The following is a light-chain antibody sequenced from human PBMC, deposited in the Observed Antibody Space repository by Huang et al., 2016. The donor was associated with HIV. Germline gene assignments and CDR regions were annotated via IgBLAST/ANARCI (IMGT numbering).Light chain of an antibody. Sequence: DIQMTQSPSSLSASIGDRVTMSCRASQTVDMYLNWYQQTPGRAPKLLIYAESNLQSDVPSRFSGTGSGTNFTLTINSLQPEDFVIYFCQQTYNVPRTFGQGTALEIK. CDR1: QTVDMY. CDR3: QQTYNVPRT. CDR2: AES. V-gene: IGKV1-39*01. J-gene: IGKJ2*01.